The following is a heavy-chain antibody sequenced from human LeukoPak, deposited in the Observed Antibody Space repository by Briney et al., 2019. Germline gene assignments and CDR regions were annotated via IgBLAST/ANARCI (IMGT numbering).Heavy chain of an antibody. CDR3: AKARQWLAKSPDY. CDR2: VSPPGGGT. J-gene: IGHJ4*02. D-gene: IGHD6-19*01. CDR1: GFIFSNHG. V-gene: IGHV3-23*01. Sequence: PGGTLRLSCAASGFIFSNHGMNWVRQAPGKGLEWLSGVSPPGGGTYYADSVKGRFTISRDDSKNTLALQMNSLGAEDTAVYYCAKARQWLAKSPDYWGQGTLVIVSS.